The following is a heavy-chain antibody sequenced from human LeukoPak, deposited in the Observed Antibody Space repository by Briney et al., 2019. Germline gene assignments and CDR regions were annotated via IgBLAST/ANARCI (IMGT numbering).Heavy chain of an antibody. V-gene: IGHV4-39*07. D-gene: IGHD3-16*01. CDR3: AREAGIGILTRFFDY. CDR1: GGSISSSSYY. J-gene: IGHJ4*02. Sequence: PSETLSLTCTVSGGSISSSSYYWGWIRQPPGKGLEWIGSIYYSGSTYCNPSLKSRVTISVDTSKNQFSLKLSSVTAADTAVYYCAREAGIGILTRFFDYWGQGTLVTVSS. CDR2: IYYSGST.